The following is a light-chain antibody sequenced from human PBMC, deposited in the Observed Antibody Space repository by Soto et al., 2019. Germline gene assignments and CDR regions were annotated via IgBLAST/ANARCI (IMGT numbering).Light chain of an antibody. CDR1: SSNVGGNT. CDR3: VTWDDNLNGVV. V-gene: IGLV1-44*01. J-gene: IGLJ2*01. Sequence: QSVLTQPPSASGTPGQRVTISCSGSSSNVGGNTVNWYQQLPGTAPQLLIYSNNQRASGIPDRFSGSKSGTSASLAISGLQSDDEADYYCVTWDDNLNGVVFGGGTKLTVL. CDR2: SNN.